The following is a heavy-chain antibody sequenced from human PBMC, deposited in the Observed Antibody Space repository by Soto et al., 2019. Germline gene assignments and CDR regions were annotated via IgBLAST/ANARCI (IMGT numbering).Heavy chain of an antibody. J-gene: IGHJ6*02. CDR2: IIPIFGTP. V-gene: IGHV1-69*12. CDR3: AISHTNIAVAGTYYYSYAMDV. D-gene: IGHD6-19*01. Sequence: QVQLVQSGAEVKKPGSSVKVSCKASGGTFSNFAISWVRQAPGQGLEWMGGIIPIFGTPNYAQKFQGRVTITADESTSTAYMELSSLRSEDTAVFYCAISHTNIAVAGTYYYSYAMDVWGPGTTVTVSS. CDR1: GGTFSNFA.